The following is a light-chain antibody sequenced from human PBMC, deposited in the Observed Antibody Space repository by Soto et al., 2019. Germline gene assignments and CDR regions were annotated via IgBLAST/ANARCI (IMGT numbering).Light chain of an antibody. J-gene: IGKJ1*01. CDR1: QSVSSSY. CDR2: GAS. CDR3: QQYDSPWWT. Sequence: EIVLTQSPGTLSLSPGERATLSCRASQSVSSSYLAWYQQKPGQAPRVLLYGASSRAPGIPDRFGGSGSGTNFTLTISRLEPEDSAVYYCQQYDSPWWTFGQGTKVDIK. V-gene: IGKV3-20*01.